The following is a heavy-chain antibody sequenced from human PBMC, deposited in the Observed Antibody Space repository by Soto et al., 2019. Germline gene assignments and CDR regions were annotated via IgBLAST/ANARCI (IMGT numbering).Heavy chain of an antibody. CDR3: ARIGLTYYDSSGYYGMDV. CDR1: GYTFTSYD. Sequence: GASVKVSCKASGYTFTSYDINWVRQATGQGLEWMGGIIPIFGTANYAQKFQGRVTITADESTSTAYMELSSLRSEDTAVYYCARIGLTYYDSSGYYGMDVWGQGTTVTVSS. V-gene: IGHV1-69*13. J-gene: IGHJ6*02. CDR2: IIPIFGTA. D-gene: IGHD3-22*01.